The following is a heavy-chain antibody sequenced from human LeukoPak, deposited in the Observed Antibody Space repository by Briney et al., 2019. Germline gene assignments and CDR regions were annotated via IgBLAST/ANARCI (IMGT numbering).Heavy chain of an antibody. J-gene: IGHJ5*02. D-gene: IGHD6-6*01. V-gene: IGHV3-48*01. Sequence: SGGSLRLSCAASGFTFSIYSMNWVRQAPGKGLEWVSYISSSSSTIYYADSVKGRFTISRDNAKNSLYLQMNSLRAEDTAVYYCARDSSSVVDPWGQGTLVTVSS. CDR3: ARDSSSVVDP. CDR1: GFTFSIYS. CDR2: ISSSSSTI.